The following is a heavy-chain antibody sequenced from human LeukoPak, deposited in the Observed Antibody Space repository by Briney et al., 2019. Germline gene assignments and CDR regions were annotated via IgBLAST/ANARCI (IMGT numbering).Heavy chain of an antibody. CDR3: AKGSAY. CDR1: GFTFSSYS. CDR2: ISGSSSTI. D-gene: IGHD6-25*01. J-gene: IGHJ4*02. V-gene: IGHV3-48*01. Sequence: PGGSLRLSCAASGFTFSSYSMNWVRQAPGKGLEWGSYISGSSSTIYYADSVKGRFTISRDNGKNTLYLQMNSLRAEDTAVYYCAKGSAYWGQGTLVTVSS.